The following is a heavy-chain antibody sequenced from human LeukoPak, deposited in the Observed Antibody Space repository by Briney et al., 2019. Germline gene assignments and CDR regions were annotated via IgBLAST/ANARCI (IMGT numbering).Heavy chain of an antibody. V-gene: IGHV4-59*01. CDR2: IYYSGST. J-gene: IGHJ4*02. Sequence: PSETLSLTCTVSGGSISSYYWSWIRQPPGKGLEWNGYIYYSGSTNYNPSLKSRVTISVDKSKNQFSLKLSSVTAADTAVYYCTRGGDYVDYWGQGTLVTVSS. CDR1: GGSISSYY. CDR3: TRGGDYVDY.